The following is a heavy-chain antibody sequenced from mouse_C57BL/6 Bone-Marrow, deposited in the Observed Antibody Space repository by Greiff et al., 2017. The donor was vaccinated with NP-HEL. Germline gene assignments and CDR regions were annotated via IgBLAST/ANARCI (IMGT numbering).Heavy chain of an antibody. D-gene: IGHD1-1*01. CDR2: ISPGNGDT. V-gene: IGHV1-12*01. Sequence: QVQLKESGAELVRPGASVKMSCKASGYTFTSYNMHWVKQTPRQGLEWIGAISPGNGDTSYNQKFKGKATLTVDKSSSTAYMQLSSLTSEDSAVYFCARDYYGSRRDYAMDYWGQGTSVTVSS. CDR1: GYTFTSYN. CDR3: ARDYYGSRRDYAMDY. J-gene: IGHJ4*01.